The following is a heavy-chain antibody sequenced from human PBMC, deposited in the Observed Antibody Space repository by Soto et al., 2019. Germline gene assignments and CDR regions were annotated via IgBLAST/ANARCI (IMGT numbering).Heavy chain of an antibody. CDR2: ISSTSSVK. V-gene: IGHV3-48*03. CDR1: GFTFSNYE. CDR3: AGDQGGTYRNWFDP. Sequence: PGGSLRLSCAASGFTFSNYEMNWVRQAPGKGLEWVSYISSTSSVKYYADSVKGRFTISRDNAKKSLYLQMKNLRPEDTAVYYCAGDQGGTYRNWFDPWGQGALVTVSS. J-gene: IGHJ5*02. D-gene: IGHD1-26*01.